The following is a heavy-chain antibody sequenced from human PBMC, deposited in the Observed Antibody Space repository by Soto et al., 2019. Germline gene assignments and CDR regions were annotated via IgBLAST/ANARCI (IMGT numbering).Heavy chain of an antibody. Sequence: ASVKVSCKASGYTFTSYDINWVRQATGQGLEWMGWMNPNSGNTGYAQKFQGRVTMTRNTSISTAYMELSSLRSEDTAVYYCARVWGWTYYDFWSGPSYYFDYWGQGTLVTVSS. V-gene: IGHV1-8*01. CDR1: GYTFTSYD. CDR3: ARVWGWTYYDFWSGPSYYFDY. J-gene: IGHJ4*02. D-gene: IGHD3-3*01. CDR2: MNPNSGNT.